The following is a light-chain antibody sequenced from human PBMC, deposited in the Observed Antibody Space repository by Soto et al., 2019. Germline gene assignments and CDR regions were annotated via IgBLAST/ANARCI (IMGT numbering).Light chain of an antibody. CDR1: SSNIGSNY. CDR3: AAWDDSLSGLGV. Sequence: QSVLTQPPSASGTPGQRVTISCSGSSSNIGSNYVYWYQQVPGTAPKLLIHSSNQRPSGVPDRFSGSKSGTSASLAISGLRSEDEADYYCAAWDDSLSGLGVFGGGTKLTVL. CDR2: SSN. V-gene: IGLV1-47*01. J-gene: IGLJ3*02.